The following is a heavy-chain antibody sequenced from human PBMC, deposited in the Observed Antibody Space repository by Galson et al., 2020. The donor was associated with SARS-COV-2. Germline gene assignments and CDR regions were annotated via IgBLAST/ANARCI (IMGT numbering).Heavy chain of an antibody. CDR3: ARAPGYDIWTGCVDFDL. CDR1: GGSISSGGYY. Sequence: SETLSLTCAVSGGSISSGGYYWSWIRQHPGKGLEWIGYIYYSGSTYYNPSLKSRVTISVDTSKNQFSLKLSSVTAADTAVYYCARAPGYDIWTGCVDFDLWGRGTLVTVSS. D-gene: IGHD3-9*01. J-gene: IGHJ2*01. CDR2: IYYSGST. V-gene: IGHV4-31*11.